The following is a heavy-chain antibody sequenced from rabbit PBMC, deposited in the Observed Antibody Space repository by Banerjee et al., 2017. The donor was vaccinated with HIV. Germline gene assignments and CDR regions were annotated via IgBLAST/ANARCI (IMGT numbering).Heavy chain of an antibody. D-gene: IGHD4-1*01. CDR3: ARDLAGVIGWNFNL. CDR1: GFSFSSSYY. J-gene: IGHJ4*01. Sequence: QEQLVESGGGLVQPEGSLTLTCTASGFSFSSSYYMCWVRQAPGKGLEWIGCIYGGSGSKTHYASWVKGRFTISETSSTTMTLQMTSLTAADTATYFCARDLAGVIGWNFNLWGPGTLVTVS. CDR2: IYGGSGSKT. V-gene: IGHV1S45*01.